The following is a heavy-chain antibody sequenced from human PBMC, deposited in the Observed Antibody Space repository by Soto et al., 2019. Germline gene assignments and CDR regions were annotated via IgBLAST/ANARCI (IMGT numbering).Heavy chain of an antibody. D-gene: IGHD3-10*01. CDR2: IDPSDSYT. V-gene: IGHV5-10-1*01. Sequence: PGESLKISCKGSGYSFTSYWISWVRQMPGKGLEWMGRIDPSDSYTNYSPSFQGHVTISADKSISTAYLQWSSLKASDTAMYYCATSQYYYGSGSLPNYGMDVWGQGTTVTVSS. CDR1: GYSFTSYW. J-gene: IGHJ6*02. CDR3: ATSQYYYGSGSLPNYGMDV.